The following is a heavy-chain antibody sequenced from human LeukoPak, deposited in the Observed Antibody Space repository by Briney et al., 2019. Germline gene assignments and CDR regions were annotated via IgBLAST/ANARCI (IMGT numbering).Heavy chain of an antibody. J-gene: IGHJ4*02. Sequence: GGSLRLSCAASGFTFSSYEMNWVRQAPGKGLEWVSYIDSSGDTIYYADSVRGRFTISRDNSKNTLYLQMNSLRAEDTAVYYCAKGVYYDSSGPFDYWGQGTLVTVSS. V-gene: IGHV3-48*03. CDR2: IDSSGDTI. D-gene: IGHD3-22*01. CDR1: GFTFSSYE. CDR3: AKGVYYDSSGPFDY.